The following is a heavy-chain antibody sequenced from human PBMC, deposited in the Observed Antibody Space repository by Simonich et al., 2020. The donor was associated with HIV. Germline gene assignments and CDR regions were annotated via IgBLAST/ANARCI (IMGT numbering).Heavy chain of an antibody. D-gene: IGHD2-2*01. CDR3: ARDGRKGSSTSCSDY. CDR2: ISSSSSYK. V-gene: IGHV3-21*01. CDR1: GFTFSSYS. Sequence: EVQLVESGGGLVKPGGSLRLSCAASGFTFSSYSMNWVRQAPGKGLEWVSSISSSSSYKYYADPVKGRFTISRDNAKNSLYLQMNSLRAEDTAVYYCARDGRKGSSTSCSDYWGQGTLVTVSS. J-gene: IGHJ4*02.